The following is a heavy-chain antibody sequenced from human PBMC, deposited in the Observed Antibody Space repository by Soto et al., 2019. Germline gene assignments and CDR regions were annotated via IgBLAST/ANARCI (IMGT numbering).Heavy chain of an antibody. J-gene: IGHJ4*02. CDR2: IYHSGST. Sequence: LSLTCAVSGYSISSGYYWGWIRQPPGKGLEWIGSIYHSGSTYYNPSLKSRVTISVDTSKNQFSLKLSSVTAADTAVYYCARDPPDSSGYYYFGSWGQGTLVTVS. CDR3: ARDPPDSSGYYYFGS. D-gene: IGHD3-22*01. V-gene: IGHV4-38-2*02. CDR1: GYSISSGYY.